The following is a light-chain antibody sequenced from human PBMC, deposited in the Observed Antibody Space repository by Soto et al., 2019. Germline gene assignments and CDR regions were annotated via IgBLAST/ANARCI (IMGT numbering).Light chain of an antibody. V-gene: IGLV1-44*01. Sequence: QSVLTQPPSASGTPGQRVTISCSGSSSNIGSNTVNWYQQLPGTAPKLLIYSNNQRPSGVPDRFSGSKSGTSASLAISGLQSEDEADYYCAAWDDGLNGYYVFGTANKVTVL. CDR3: AAWDDGLNGYYV. CDR1: SSNIGSNT. J-gene: IGLJ1*01. CDR2: SNN.